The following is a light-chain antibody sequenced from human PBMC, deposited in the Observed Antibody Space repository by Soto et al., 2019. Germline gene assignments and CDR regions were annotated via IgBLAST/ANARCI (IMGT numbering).Light chain of an antibody. V-gene: IGKV3-20*01. CDR3: QQYGSSATWT. J-gene: IGKJ1*01. CDR1: QSVSSSY. CDR2: GAS. Sequence: EIVLTQSPGTLSLSPGERATLSCRASQSVSSSYLAWYQQKPGQAPRLLIYGASSRATGIPDRFSGSGSGRDFTLTISSLEPEDFAVYYCQQYGSSATWTFGQGTKVDIK.